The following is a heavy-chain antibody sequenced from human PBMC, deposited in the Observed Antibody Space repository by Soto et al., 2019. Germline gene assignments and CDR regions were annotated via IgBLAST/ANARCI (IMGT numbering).Heavy chain of an antibody. J-gene: IGHJ4*02. CDR3: ARGKYSAFDY. CDR2: FDPEDGET. V-gene: IGHV1-24*01. CDR1: GYTLTELS. D-gene: IGHD5-18*01. Sequence: GASVKVSCKVSGYTLTELSMHWVRQAPGKGLEWMGGFDPEDGETIYAQKFQGRVTINPDTSKNQFSLQLNSVTLDDTAVYYCARGKYSAFDYWGQGTLVTVSS.